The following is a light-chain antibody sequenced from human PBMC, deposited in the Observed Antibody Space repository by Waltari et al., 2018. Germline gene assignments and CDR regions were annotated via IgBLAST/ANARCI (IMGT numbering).Light chain of an antibody. Sequence: EIVMTQSPATLSVSPGERATLSCRASQSISSNLAWYQQKPGQAPRLLMSGASPRAAGLPPRFSGSGSGTEFTLTISSLQSEDFAVYYCQQYDNWPRTFGQGTRVEIK. CDR1: QSISSN. J-gene: IGKJ1*01. CDR2: GAS. CDR3: QQYDNWPRT. V-gene: IGKV3-15*01.